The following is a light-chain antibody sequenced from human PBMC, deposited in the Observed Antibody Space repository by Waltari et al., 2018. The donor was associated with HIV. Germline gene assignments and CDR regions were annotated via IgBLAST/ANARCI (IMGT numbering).Light chain of an antibody. Sequence: EIVLTQSPGTLSLSPGERATLSCRASQSVSSNYLAWYQQKPGQAPRLLIYGASSRATGIPVRFSGSGSGTDFTLTISRLEPEDFAVYYCQHFGSSLRTFGQGTKVEIK. CDR3: QHFGSSLRT. J-gene: IGKJ1*01. CDR1: QSVSSNY. V-gene: IGKV3-20*01. CDR2: GAS.